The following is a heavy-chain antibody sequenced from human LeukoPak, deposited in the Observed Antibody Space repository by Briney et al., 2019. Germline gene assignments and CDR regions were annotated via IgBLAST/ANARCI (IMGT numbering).Heavy chain of an antibody. D-gene: IGHD3-10*01. Sequence: ASVKVSCEASGYTFTSYYMHWVRQAPGQGLEWMGIINPSGGSTSYAQKFQGRVTMTRDTSTSTVYMELSSLRSEDAAVYYCARDRSGVPDYWGQGTQVTVSS. V-gene: IGHV1-46*01. CDR1: GYTFTSYY. J-gene: IGHJ4*02. CDR2: INPSGGST. CDR3: ARDRSGVPDY.